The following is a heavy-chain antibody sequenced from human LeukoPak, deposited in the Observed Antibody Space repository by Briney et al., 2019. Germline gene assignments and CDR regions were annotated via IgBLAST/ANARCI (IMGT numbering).Heavy chain of an antibody. D-gene: IGHD2-2*01. V-gene: IGHV3-11*01. CDR3: ARGDCSSTNCYVGYYYYMDV. J-gene: IGHJ6*03. Sequence: GGSLRLSCAASGFTFTDHYMNWVRQAPGKGLEWVSYMSSSGSIKYYADSVKGRFIISRDNAKNSLFLEMNSLRAEDTAVYYCARGDCSSTNCYVGYYYYMDVWGKGTTVTVSS. CDR1: GFTFTDHY. CDR2: MSSSGSIK.